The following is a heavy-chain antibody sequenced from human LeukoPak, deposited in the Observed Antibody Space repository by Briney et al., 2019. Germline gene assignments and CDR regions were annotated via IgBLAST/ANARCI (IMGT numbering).Heavy chain of an antibody. J-gene: IGHJ6*02. Sequence: ASVKVSCKASGYTFTSYDINWVRQATGQGLEWMGWMNPNSGNTGYAQKFQGRVTMTRNTSISTAYMELSSLRSEDTAVYYCARGRSPDIVVVPAAWDYYYYYGMDVWGQGTTVTVSS. CDR1: GYTFTSYD. D-gene: IGHD2-2*01. V-gene: IGHV1-8*01. CDR2: MNPNSGNT. CDR3: ARGRSPDIVVVPAAWDYYYYYGMDV.